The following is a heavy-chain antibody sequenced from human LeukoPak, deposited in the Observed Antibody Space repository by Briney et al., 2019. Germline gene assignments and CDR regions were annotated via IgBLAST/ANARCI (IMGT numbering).Heavy chain of an antibody. CDR3: ARDFNVVVPAAIRGGGYYYYYMDV. J-gene: IGHJ6*03. Sequence: GGSLRLSCAASGFIFSDAWLSWVRQAPGKGLEGVGRIKRKTAGGTIDYAAPVKGRFTISRDNSKNTLYLQMNSLRAEDTAVYYCARDFNVVVPAAIRGGGYYYYYMDVWGKGTTVTVSS. D-gene: IGHD2-2*02. CDR1: GFIFSDAW. CDR2: IKRKTAGGTI. V-gene: IGHV3-15*01.